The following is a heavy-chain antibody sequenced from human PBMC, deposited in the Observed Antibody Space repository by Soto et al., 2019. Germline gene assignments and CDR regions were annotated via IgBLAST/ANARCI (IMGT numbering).Heavy chain of an antibody. D-gene: IGHD2-15*01. Sequence: SETLSLTCTVSGGSISSYYWSWIRQPPGKGLEGIGYIYYSGSTNYNPSLKSRVTISVDTSKNQFSLKLSSVTAADTAVYYCAVRVPDCSGGSCYWIHSPGKGTL. CDR3: AVRVPDCSGGSCYWIHS. V-gene: IGHV4-59*12. CDR2: IYYSGST. CDR1: GGSISSYY. J-gene: IGHJ5*01.